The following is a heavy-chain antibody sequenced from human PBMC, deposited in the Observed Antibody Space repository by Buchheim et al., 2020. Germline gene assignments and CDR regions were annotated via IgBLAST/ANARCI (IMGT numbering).Heavy chain of an antibody. CDR3: ARTPVMEYYDLWSGFDY. J-gene: IGHJ4*02. V-gene: IGHV4-59*01. D-gene: IGHD3-3*01. Sequence: QVQLQESGPGLVKPSETLSLTCTVSGGSISSYYWSWIRQPPGKGLEWIGYIYYSGSTNYNPSLKSRVTISVDTSKNQFSLKLSSVTAADTAVYYCARTPVMEYYDLWSGFDYWGQGTL. CDR1: GGSISSYY. CDR2: IYYSGST.